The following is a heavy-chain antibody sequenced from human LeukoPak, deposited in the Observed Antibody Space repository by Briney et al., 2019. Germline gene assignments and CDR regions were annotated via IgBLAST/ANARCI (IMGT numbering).Heavy chain of an antibody. CDR3: ARDRQIIQLWPYMDV. D-gene: IGHD1-1*01. CDR1: GFTFNIYT. CDR2: ISYDGSEK. V-gene: IGHV3-30*04. Sequence: GGSLRLSCAASGFTFNIYTMHWLRQAPGKGLEGVAVISYDGSEKFYADSAKGRFTVSRDNSQNTLYLQMDSLREEDTAVYYCARDRQIIQLWPYMDVWGKGTTISVSS. J-gene: IGHJ6*04.